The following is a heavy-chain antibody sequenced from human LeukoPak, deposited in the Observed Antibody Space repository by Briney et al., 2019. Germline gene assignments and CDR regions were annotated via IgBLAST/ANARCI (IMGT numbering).Heavy chain of an antibody. CDR1: GFTFSTDG. J-gene: IGHJ4*02. V-gene: IGHV3-30*02. CDR2: IRYDGSIE. D-gene: IGHD3-3*01. CDR3: AKVTGGVATGPFDY. Sequence: GGSLRLSVAASGFTFSTDGMHWVRQAPGKGLEWVAFIRYDGSIEYYADSVKGRFTISRDNSKNTLYLQMNSLRVEDTAVYYCAKVTGGVATGPFDYWGQGTLVTVSS.